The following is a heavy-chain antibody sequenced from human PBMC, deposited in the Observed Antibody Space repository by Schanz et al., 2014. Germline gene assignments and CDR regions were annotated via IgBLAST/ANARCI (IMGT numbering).Heavy chain of an antibody. D-gene: IGHD3-9*01. V-gene: IGHV3-30*03. CDR3: AREMVRAGYYIYY. J-gene: IGHJ4*02. Sequence: VQLVESGGGLVQPGGSLRLSCAASGFTFSSYGMHWVRQAPGKGLEWVALISNDGSNKYYADSVKGRFTISRDNSKNTVYLQMNSLRSEDTAVYYCAREMVRAGYYIYYWGQGTLVTVSS. CDR1: GFTFSSYG. CDR2: ISNDGSNK.